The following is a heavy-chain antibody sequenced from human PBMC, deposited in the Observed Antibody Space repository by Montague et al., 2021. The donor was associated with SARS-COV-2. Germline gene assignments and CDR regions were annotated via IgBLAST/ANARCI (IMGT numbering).Heavy chain of an antibody. J-gene: IGHJ6*02. D-gene: IGHD6-13*01. CDR1: GGSISSYY. Sequence: SETLSPTCTVSGGSISSYYWGWIRQPRGKGLEWIGYIYYSGSTNXNPSLKSRVTISVDTSKNQFSLKLSSVTAADTAVYYCARVGRQQLVRLSGMDVWGQGTTVTVSS. CDR2: IYYSGST. CDR3: ARVGRQQLVRLSGMDV. V-gene: IGHV4-59*08.